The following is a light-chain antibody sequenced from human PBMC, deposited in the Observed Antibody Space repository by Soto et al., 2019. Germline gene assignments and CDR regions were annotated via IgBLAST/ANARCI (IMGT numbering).Light chain of an antibody. J-gene: IGLJ2*01. CDR3: SSYAGSNNVI. CDR1: SSDVGGYNY. CDR2: AVT. V-gene: IGLV2-8*01. Sequence: QSALTQPPSASGSPGQSVTISCTGTSSDVGGYNYVSWYQQHPGKAPKLMIFAVTKRPSGVPDRFSGSKSGNTASLTVPGLQAEDEADYYCSSYAGSNNVIFGGGTKVTVL.